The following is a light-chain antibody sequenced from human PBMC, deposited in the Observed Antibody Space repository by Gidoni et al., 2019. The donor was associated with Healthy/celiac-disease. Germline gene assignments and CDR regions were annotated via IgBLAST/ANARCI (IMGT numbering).Light chain of an antibody. Sequence: QSVLTPPPSASGTPGQRVTISCSGSSSNIGSNYVYWYQQRPGTAPKLLIYRNNQRPSGVPDRFSGSKSGTSASLAISGLRSEDEADYYCAAWDDSLSGVFGGGTKLTVL. CDR1: SSNIGSNY. CDR3: AAWDDSLSGV. J-gene: IGLJ3*02. CDR2: RNN. V-gene: IGLV1-47*01.